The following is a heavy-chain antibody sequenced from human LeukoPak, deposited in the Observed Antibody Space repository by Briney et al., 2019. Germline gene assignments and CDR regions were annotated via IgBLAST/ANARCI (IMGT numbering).Heavy chain of an antibody. Sequence: ASVKVSCKASGYSFTSYYVHWVRQAPGQGLEWMGILTPIGGSTTYAQKFQGRVTMTRDTSISTAYMELSRLRSDDTAVYYCARFPSGYYTYYFDYWGQGTLVTIS. V-gene: IGHV1-2*02. J-gene: IGHJ4*02. CDR3: ARFPSGYYTYYFDY. D-gene: IGHD3-22*01. CDR2: LTPIGGST. CDR1: GYSFTSYY.